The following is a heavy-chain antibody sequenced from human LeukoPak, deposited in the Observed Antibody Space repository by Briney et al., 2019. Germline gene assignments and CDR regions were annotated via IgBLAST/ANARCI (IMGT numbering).Heavy chain of an antibody. V-gene: IGHV3-30*04. J-gene: IGHJ4*02. Sequence: GGSLRLSCAASGFTFSSYAMHWVRQAPGKGLEWVAVISYDGSNKYYADSVKGRFTISRDNSKNTLYLQMNSLRAEDTAVYYCARDYYDSSGYYGYWGQGTLVTVSS. CDR2: ISYDGSNK. CDR3: ARDYYDSSGYYGY. CDR1: GFTFSSYA. D-gene: IGHD3-22*01.